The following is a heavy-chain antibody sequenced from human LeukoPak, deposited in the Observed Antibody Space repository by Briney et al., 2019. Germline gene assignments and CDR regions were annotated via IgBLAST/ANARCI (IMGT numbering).Heavy chain of an antibody. CDR3: ARERIAAAGTLIWFDP. CDR2: MYTSGST. J-gene: IGHJ5*02. D-gene: IGHD6-13*01. V-gene: IGHV4-4*07. CDR1: GGSISSYY. Sequence: PSETLSLTCTVAGGSISSYYWSWIRQPAGEGLEWIGRMYTSGSTNYNPSLTSRVTMSVDTSKNQFSLKLSCVTAADTAVYYCARERIAAAGTLIWFDPWGQGTLVTVSS.